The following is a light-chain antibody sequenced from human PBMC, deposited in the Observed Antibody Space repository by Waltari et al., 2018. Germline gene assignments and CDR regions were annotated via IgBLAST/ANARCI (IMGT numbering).Light chain of an antibody. CDR1: QSVGRF. CDR3: QHYVRLPAT. V-gene: IGKV3-20*01. J-gene: IGKJ1*01. CDR2: DAS. Sequence: LSCRASQSVGRFLAWYQQKPGQAPRLLIYDASSRATGIPDRFSGSGSGTDFSLTISRLEPEDFAVYYCQHYVRLPATFGQGTKVEIK.